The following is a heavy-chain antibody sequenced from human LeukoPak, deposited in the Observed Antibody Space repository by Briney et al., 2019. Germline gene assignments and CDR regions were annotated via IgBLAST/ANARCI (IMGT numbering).Heavy chain of an antibody. V-gene: IGHV1-69*13. CDR2: IIPIFGTA. Sequence: ASVKVSCKASGGTFSSYAISWVRQAPGQGLEWMGGIIPIFGTANYAQKFQGRVTITADESTSTAYMELSSLRSEDTAVYYCARAHIGYCSSTSCYTWGQGTLVTVSS. CDR1: GGTFSSYA. CDR3: ARAHIGYCSSTSCYT. J-gene: IGHJ5*02. D-gene: IGHD2-2*02.